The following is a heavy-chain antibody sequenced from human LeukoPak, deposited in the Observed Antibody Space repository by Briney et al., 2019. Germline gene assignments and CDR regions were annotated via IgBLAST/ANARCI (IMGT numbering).Heavy chain of an antibody. D-gene: IGHD4-17*01. Sequence: GGSLRLSCAASGFTFDDYTMHWVRQAPGKGLEWVSLISWYGGSTYYADSVKGRFTISRDNSKNSPYLQMNSLRTEDTALYYCAKDLVAAPDYGDYGMDVWGQGTTVTVSS. J-gene: IGHJ6*02. CDR3: AKDLVAAPDYGDYGMDV. CDR1: GFTFDDYT. V-gene: IGHV3-43*01. CDR2: ISWYGGST.